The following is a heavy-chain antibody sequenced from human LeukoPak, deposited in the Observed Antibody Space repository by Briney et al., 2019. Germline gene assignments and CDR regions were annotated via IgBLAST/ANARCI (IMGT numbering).Heavy chain of an antibody. V-gene: IGHV4-4*02. J-gene: IGHJ4*02. CDR3: AREGGPYRPLDY. Sequence: SGTLSLTCGVSGGSITNTNYWTWVRQPPGKGLEWIGEVNLQGSTNYNPSLMGRVAISVDMSENHISLQLTSVTAADTAVYYCAREGGPYRPLDYSGQGTLVTVSS. CDR2: VNLQGST. CDR1: GGSITNTNY.